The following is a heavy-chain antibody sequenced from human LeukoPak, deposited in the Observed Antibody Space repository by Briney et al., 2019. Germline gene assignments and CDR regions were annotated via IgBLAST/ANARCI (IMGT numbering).Heavy chain of an antibody. CDR1: GFTFSSYW. V-gene: IGHV3-9*01. J-gene: IGHJ4*02. Sequence: GGSLRLSCAASGFTFSSYWMSWVRQAPGKGLEWVSGISWNSGSIGYADSVKGRFTISRDNAKNSLYLQMNSLRAEDTALYYCAKGRQITIFGVFDYWGQGTLVTVSS. CDR2: ISWNSGSI. D-gene: IGHD3-3*01. CDR3: AKGRQITIFGVFDY.